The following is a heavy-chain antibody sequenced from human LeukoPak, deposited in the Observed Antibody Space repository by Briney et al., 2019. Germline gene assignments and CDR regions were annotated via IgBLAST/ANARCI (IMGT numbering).Heavy chain of an antibody. CDR3: ARLRGLGPSDAFDI. CDR2: IYYSGST. Sequence: SETLSLTCAVSGGSISSSSYYWGWIRQPPGKGLEWVGSIYYSGSTYYNPSLKSRVTISVDTSKNQFSLKLSSVTAADTAVYYCARLRGLGPSDAFDIWGQGTMVTVSS. J-gene: IGHJ3*02. CDR1: GGSISSSSYY. V-gene: IGHV4-39*01. D-gene: IGHD2-15*01.